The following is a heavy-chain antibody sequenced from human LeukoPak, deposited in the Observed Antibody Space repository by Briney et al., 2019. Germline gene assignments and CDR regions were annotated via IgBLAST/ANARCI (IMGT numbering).Heavy chain of an antibody. Sequence: PGGSLRLSCAASGFTFSYAMIWVRQAPGKGLEWVSAITGSGTSTYYADSVKGRFTISRDNSKNTLYLQMNSLRAEDTAVYYCAKNLYGDYYFDYWGQGTLVTVSS. V-gene: IGHV3-23*01. J-gene: IGHJ4*02. D-gene: IGHD4-17*01. CDR3: AKNLYGDYYFDY. CDR1: GFTFSYA. CDR2: ITGSGTST.